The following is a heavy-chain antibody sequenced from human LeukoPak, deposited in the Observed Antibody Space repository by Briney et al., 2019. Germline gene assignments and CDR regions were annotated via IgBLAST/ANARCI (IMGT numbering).Heavy chain of an antibody. D-gene: IGHD5-24*01. CDR3: ARDVGLEMAIQSEIGAFDI. V-gene: IGHV3-66*02. CDR2: IYSGGST. J-gene: IGHJ3*02. Sequence: QPGGSLRHSCAASGFTVSSNYMSWVRQAPGKGLEWVSVIYSGGSTYYADSVKGRFTISRDNSKNTLYLQMNSLRAEDTAVYYCARDVGLEMAIQSEIGAFDIWGQGTMVTVSS. CDR1: GFTVSSNY.